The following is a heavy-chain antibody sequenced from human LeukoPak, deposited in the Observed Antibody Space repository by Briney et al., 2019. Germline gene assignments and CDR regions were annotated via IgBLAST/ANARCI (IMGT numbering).Heavy chain of an antibody. Sequence: GGSLTLSCAASGFTFSDYYMTWICQAPGKGLEFVSYISNRGSTVYYAESVEGRFTMTRDSGKDSVFLLMNRLRVEDTAVYYCARGVRARLPSVYYYYMDAWGKGTTVTVSS. V-gene: IGHV3-11*01. D-gene: IGHD2-15*01. CDR1: GFTFSDYY. CDR3: ARGVRARLPSVYYYYMDA. J-gene: IGHJ6*03. CDR2: ISNRGSTV.